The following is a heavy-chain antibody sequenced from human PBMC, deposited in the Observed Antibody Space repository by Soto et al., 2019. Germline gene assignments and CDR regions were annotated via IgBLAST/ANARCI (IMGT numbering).Heavy chain of an antibody. CDR3: ARAGFNYYFDY. CDR2: ISYDGSNK. J-gene: IGHJ4*02. V-gene: IGHV3-30-3*01. Sequence: HPGGSLRLSCAASGFTFSNYAMHWVRQAPGKGLEWVAVISYDGSNKYYADSVKGRLTISRDNSKNTVYLQLNSLRAEDTAVYFCARAGFNYYFDYWGLGTLVTVSS. CDR1: GFTFSNYA.